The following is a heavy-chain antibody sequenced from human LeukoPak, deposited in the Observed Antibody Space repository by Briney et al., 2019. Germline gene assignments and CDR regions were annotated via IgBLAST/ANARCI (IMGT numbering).Heavy chain of an antibody. V-gene: IGHV1-2*02. CDR1: GYTFTGYY. CDR2: INPNSGGT. D-gene: IGHD2-2*01. CDR3: ASGDVVVPAAMHY. J-gene: IGHJ4*02. Sequence: GASVKVSCKASGYTFTGYYMHWVRQVPGQGLEWMGWINPNSGGTNYAQKFQGRVTMTRDTSISTAYMELSRLRSDDTAVYYCASGDVVVPAAMHYWGQGTLVTVSS.